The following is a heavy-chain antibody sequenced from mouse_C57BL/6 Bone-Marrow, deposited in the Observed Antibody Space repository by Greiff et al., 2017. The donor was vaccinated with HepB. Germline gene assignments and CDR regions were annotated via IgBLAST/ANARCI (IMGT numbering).Heavy chain of an antibody. Sequence: EVMLVESGGDLVKPGGSLKLSCAASGFTFSSYGMSWVRQTPDKRLEWVATISSGGSYTYYPDSVKGRFTISRDNAKNTLYLQMSRLKSDDTAMYDCAQGHFAYWGQGTLVTVSA. CDR2: ISSGGSYT. CDR1: GFTFSSYG. J-gene: IGHJ3*01. V-gene: IGHV5-6*01. CDR3: AQGHFAY.